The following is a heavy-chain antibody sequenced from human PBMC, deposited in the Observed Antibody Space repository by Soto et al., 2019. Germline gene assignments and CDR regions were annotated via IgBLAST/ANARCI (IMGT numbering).Heavy chain of an antibody. CDR3: ARANYYGSPGDFDY. J-gene: IGHJ4*02. CDR2: ISSSSSTI. Sequence: GGSLRLSCAASGFTFSSYSMNWVRQAPGKGLEWVSYISSSSSTIYYADSVKGRFTISRDNAKNSLYLQMNSLRAEDTAVYYCARANYYGSPGDFDYWGQGALVTVSS. V-gene: IGHV3-48*01. D-gene: IGHD3-10*01. CDR1: GFTFSSYS.